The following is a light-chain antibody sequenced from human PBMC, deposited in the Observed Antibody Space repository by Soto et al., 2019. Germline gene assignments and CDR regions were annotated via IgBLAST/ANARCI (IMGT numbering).Light chain of an antibody. CDR1: SSDIGTYNY. CDR2: EVN. Sequence: QSALTQPASVSGSPGQSITVSCTGTSSDIGTYNYVSWYQQHPGKAPKVIIYEVNNRPSGVSNRFSGSKSGNTASLTISGLQAEDEADYYCASLTTSSTRVFGTGTKLTVL. J-gene: IGLJ1*01. CDR3: ASLTTSSTRV. V-gene: IGLV2-14*01.